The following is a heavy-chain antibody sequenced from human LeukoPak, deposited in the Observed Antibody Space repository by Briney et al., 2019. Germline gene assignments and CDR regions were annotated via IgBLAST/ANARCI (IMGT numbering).Heavy chain of an antibody. CDR3: TTVTSTMVRGDPYYYYGMDV. CDR2: IKTKADGGTT. Sequence: GGSLRLSCAASGFTFSNAWMSWVRQAPGKGLEWVGRIKTKADGGTTDYASPVKGRFTLSRDDSKNTLYLQMNSLKTEDTAVYYCTTVTSTMVRGDPYYYYGMDVWGQGTPVTVSS. CDR1: GFTFSNAW. J-gene: IGHJ6*02. D-gene: IGHD3-10*01. V-gene: IGHV3-15*01.